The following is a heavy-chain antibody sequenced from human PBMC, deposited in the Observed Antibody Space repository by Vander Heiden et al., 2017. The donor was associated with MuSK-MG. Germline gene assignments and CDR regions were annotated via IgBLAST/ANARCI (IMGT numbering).Heavy chain of an antibody. D-gene: IGHD3-9*01. CDR1: GFTLRGCA. CDR2: IRSKANSYAT. CDR3: TLTHYDILTGYPR. Sequence: EVQLVESGGGLVQPGGSLKLSCAASGFTLRGCAMHWVRQASGKGLEWVGRIRSKANSYATAYAAAVKGRFTISRDDSKNTAYLQMNSLKTEDTAVYYCTLTHYDILTGYPRWGQGTLVTVSS. J-gene: IGHJ4*02. V-gene: IGHV3-73*02.